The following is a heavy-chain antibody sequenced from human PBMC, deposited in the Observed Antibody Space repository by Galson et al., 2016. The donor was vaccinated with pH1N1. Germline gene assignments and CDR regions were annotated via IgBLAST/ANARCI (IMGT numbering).Heavy chain of an antibody. CDR3: ARAGNLWRVEAFDI. D-gene: IGHD1-14*01. Sequence: SVKVSCKASGGTFGSYGINWVRQAPGQGLEWMGGIIPIFNTAKYAQNFQGRVTITADEFTSVAYMELSSLRSEDTAVYYCARAGNLWRVEAFDIWGQGTMVTVSS. CDR1: GGTFGSYG. CDR2: IIPIFNTA. J-gene: IGHJ3*02. V-gene: IGHV1-69*13.